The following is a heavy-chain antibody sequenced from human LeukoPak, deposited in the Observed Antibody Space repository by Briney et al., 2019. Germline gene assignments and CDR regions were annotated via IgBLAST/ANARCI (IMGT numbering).Heavy chain of an antibody. CDR3: ARGLGLRARGWVSMYAD. Sequence: SETLSLTCAVYGGSFSGYYWSWIRQPPGKGLEWIGEINHSGSTNYNPSLKSRVTISVDTSKNQFSLKLSSVTAADTAVYYCARGLGLRARGWVSMYADRGQGTLVTVSS. D-gene: IGHD3-10*02. CDR1: GGSFSGYY. J-gene: IGHJ4*02. CDR2: INHSGST. V-gene: IGHV4-34*01.